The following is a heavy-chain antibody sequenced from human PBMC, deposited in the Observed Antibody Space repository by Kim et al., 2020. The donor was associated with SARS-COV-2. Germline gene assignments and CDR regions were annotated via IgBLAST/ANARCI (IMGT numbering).Heavy chain of an antibody. D-gene: IGHD3-10*01. CDR3: AKDTDFYGSGSLFDY. V-gene: IGHV3-9*01. Sequence: DSVKGRFTISRDNAKNSLYLQMSSLRAEDTALYYCAKDTDFYGSGSLFDYWGQGTLVTVSS. J-gene: IGHJ4*02.